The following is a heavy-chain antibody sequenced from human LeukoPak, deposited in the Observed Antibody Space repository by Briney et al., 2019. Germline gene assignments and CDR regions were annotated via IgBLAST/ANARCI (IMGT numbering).Heavy chain of an antibody. J-gene: IGHJ6*02. CDR3: AREDYYGSGSYPYYYYGMDV. CDR2: MNPNSGNT. D-gene: IGHD3-10*01. V-gene: IGHV1-8*01. CDR1: GYTFTSYD. Sequence: ASVKVSCKACGYTFTSYDINWVRQATGQGLEWMGWMNPNSGNTGYAQKFQGRVTMTRNTSISTAYMELSSLRSEDTAVYYCAREDYYGSGSYPYYYYGMDVCGQGTTVTVSS.